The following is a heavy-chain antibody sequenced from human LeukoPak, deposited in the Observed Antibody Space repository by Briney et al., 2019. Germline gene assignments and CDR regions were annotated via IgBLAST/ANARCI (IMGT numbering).Heavy chain of an antibody. J-gene: IGHJ6*04. CDR3: AELGITMIGGV. CDR2: IYSGGST. Sequence: GGSLRLSCAASGFTVRSNYMSWVRQAPGKGLEWVSVIYSGGSTYYADSVKGRFTISRDNAKNSLYLQMNRLRAEDTTVYYCAELGITMIGGVWGKGTTVTISS. V-gene: IGHV3-66*01. CDR1: GFTVRSNY. D-gene: IGHD3-10*02.